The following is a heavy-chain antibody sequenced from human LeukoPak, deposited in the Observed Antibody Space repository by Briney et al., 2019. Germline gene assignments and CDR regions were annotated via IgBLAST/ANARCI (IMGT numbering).Heavy chain of an antibody. Sequence: ASVKVSCKASGYTFTSYGISWVRQAPGQGLEWMGWISAYNGNTNYAQKLQGRVTMTTDTSTSTAYMELRSLRSDDTAVYYCARSGNYGLRYFDWLLTPLLFDYWGQGTLVTVSS. J-gene: IGHJ4*02. CDR1: GYTFTSYG. CDR3: ARSGNYGLRYFDWLLTPLLFDY. D-gene: IGHD3-9*01. CDR2: ISAYNGNT. V-gene: IGHV1-18*01.